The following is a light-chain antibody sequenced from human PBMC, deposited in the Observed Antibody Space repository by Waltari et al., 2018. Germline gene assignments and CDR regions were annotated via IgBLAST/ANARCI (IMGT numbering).Light chain of an antibody. CDR1: SIDSGCYEY. J-gene: IGLJ2*01. CDR2: DVN. Sequence: SALTQPDSVSGSPGQSITISCSGISIDSGCYEYVPWYQQHPGKAPKVIIYDVNNRPSGVSNRFSGSKSGSSASLTISGLQAEDEADYYCSSFTSSTTGIFGGGTKVTVL. V-gene: IGLV2-14*03. CDR3: SSFTSSTTGI.